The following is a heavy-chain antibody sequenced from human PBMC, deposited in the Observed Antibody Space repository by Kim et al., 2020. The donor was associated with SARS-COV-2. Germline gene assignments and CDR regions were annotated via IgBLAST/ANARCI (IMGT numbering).Heavy chain of an antibody. V-gene: IGHV5-51*01. D-gene: IGHD2-8*01. Sequence: GSLKISCKGSGYSFTSYWIGWVRQMPGKGLEWMGIIYPGDSDTRYSPSFQGQVTISADKSISTAYLQWSSLKASDTAMYYCARVNCTNGVCYTSDYYYYGMDVWGQGTTVTVSS. J-gene: IGHJ6*02. CDR2: IYPGDSDT. CDR1: GYSFTSYW. CDR3: ARVNCTNGVCYTSDYYYYGMDV.